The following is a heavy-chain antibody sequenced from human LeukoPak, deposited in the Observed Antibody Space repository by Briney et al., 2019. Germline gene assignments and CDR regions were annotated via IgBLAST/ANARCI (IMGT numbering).Heavy chain of an antibody. CDR1: GFTFSGYG. Sequence: GGSLRLSCAASGFTFSGYGMHWVRQAPGKGLEWVSVIYSGGSTYYADSVRGRFTISRHNSKNTLYLQMNSLRAEDTAVYYCARVYSSGWYLGFDPWGQGTLVTVSS. D-gene: IGHD6-19*01. CDR2: IYSGGST. V-gene: IGHV3-53*04. J-gene: IGHJ5*02. CDR3: ARVYSSGWYLGFDP.